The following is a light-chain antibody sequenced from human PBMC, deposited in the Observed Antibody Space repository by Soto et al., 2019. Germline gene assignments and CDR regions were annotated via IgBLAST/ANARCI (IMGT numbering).Light chain of an antibody. Sequence: EIVMTQSPATLSVSPGERATLSCRASQSVSSNLAWYQQKPGQAPSLLIYDISARATGIPTRFSGSGSGTEFTLTINSLQSEDFAVYYCQQYNDWPLTFGGGTKVEIK. CDR2: DIS. J-gene: IGKJ4*01. CDR3: QQYNDWPLT. CDR1: QSVSSN. V-gene: IGKV3D-15*01.